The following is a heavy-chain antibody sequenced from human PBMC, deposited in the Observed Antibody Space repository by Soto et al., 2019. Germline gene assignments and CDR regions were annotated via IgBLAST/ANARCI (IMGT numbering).Heavy chain of an antibody. CDR2: ISGSGGST. CDR1: GFTFSSYA. CDR3: AKEGAALFYYYYYMDV. J-gene: IGHJ6*03. D-gene: IGHD1-26*01. V-gene: IGHV3-23*01. Sequence: PGGSLRLSCAASGFTFSSYAMSWVRQAPGKGLEWVSAISGSGGSTYYADSVKGRFTISRDNSKNTLYLQMNSLRAEDTAVYYCAKEGAALFYYYYYMDVRGKGTTVTVSS.